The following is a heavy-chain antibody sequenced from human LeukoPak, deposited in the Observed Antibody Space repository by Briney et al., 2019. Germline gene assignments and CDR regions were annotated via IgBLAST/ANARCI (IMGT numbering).Heavy chain of an antibody. Sequence: GGSLRLSCAASGFTLRSYAMSWVRQAPGKGLEWVSVIYSGGSTYYADSVKGRFTISRDNSKNTLYLQMNSLRAEDTAVYYCAKGIGSGIDYWGQGTLVTVSS. CDR3: AKGIGSGIDY. V-gene: IGHV3-23*03. CDR1: GFTLRSYA. D-gene: IGHD6-19*01. CDR2: IYSGGST. J-gene: IGHJ4*02.